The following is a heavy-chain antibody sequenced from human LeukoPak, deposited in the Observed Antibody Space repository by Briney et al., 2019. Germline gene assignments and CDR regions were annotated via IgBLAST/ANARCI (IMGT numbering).Heavy chain of an antibody. Sequence: SETLSLTCAVSGGSFSDYYWSWIRQPPGKGLEWIGEINHSGSTNYNPSLKSRVTISMDTSKNQFSLKLNSVTAADTAVYYCARAGFGLAPHRGTPFDYWGEGTLVTVSS. J-gene: IGHJ4*02. CDR2: INHSGST. D-gene: IGHD3-10*01. CDR1: GGSFSDYY. CDR3: ARAGFGLAPHRGTPFDY. V-gene: IGHV4-34*01.